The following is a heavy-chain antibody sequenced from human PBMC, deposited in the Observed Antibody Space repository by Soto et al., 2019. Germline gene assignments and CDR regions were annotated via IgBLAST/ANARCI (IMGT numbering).Heavy chain of an antibody. V-gene: IGHV3-9*01. J-gene: IGHJ4*02. CDR1: GFTFDDYA. Sequence: GGSLRLSCAASGFTFDDYAMHWVRQAPGKGLEWVSGISWNSGSIGYADSVKGRFTISRDNAKNSLYLQMNSLRAEDTALYYCAKVGAEGDGVFDYWGQGTLVTVSS. CDR2: ISWNSGSI. D-gene: IGHD3-16*01. CDR3: AKVGAEGDGVFDY.